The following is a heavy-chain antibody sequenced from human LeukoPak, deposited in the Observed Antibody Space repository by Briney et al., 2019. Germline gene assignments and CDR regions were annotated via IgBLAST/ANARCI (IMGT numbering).Heavy chain of an antibody. J-gene: IGHJ4*02. Sequence: GGSLRLSCAASGFTFSNYWMNWARQAPGNALEWVAYIRKDGSEKYYVDSVKGRFTISRDNAKNSLYLQMNSLRAEDTAVYYCARHTSGQPFDYWGQGTLVTISS. D-gene: IGHD6-19*01. V-gene: IGHV3-7*03. CDR2: IRKDGSEK. CDR3: ARHTSGQPFDY. CDR1: GFTFSNYW.